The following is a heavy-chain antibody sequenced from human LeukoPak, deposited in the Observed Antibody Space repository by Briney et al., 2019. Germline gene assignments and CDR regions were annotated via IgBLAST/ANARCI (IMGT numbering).Heavy chain of an antibody. D-gene: IGHD3-22*01. CDR2: ISGSGGST. CDR3: AKDRRGNYYDSSGYFY. Sequence: PGGSLRLSCAASGFTFNNYTMNWVRRAPGKGLEWVSAISGSGGSTYYADSVKGRFTISRDNSKNTLYLQMNSLRAEDTAVYYCAKDRRGNYYDSSGYFYWGQGTLVTVSS. CDR1: GFTFNNYT. V-gene: IGHV3-23*01. J-gene: IGHJ4*02.